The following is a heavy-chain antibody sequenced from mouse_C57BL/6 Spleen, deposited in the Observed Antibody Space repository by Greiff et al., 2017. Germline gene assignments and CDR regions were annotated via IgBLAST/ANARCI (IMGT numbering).Heavy chain of an antibody. Sequence: EVKLVESGGGLVKPGGSLKLSCAASGFTFSSYAMSWVRQTPEKRLEWVATISDGGSYTYYPDNVKGRFTISRDNAKNNLYLQMSHLKSEDTALYYCARDRGDYDGGFAYWGQGTLVTVSA. CDR2: ISDGGSYT. V-gene: IGHV5-4*01. D-gene: IGHD2-4*01. CDR1: GFTFSSYA. J-gene: IGHJ3*01. CDR3: ARDRGDYDGGFAY.